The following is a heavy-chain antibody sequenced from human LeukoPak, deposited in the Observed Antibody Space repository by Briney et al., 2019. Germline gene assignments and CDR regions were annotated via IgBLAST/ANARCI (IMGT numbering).Heavy chain of an antibody. Sequence: GGTLRLSCAASGFTFSSYSMNWVRQAPGKGLEWVSYISSSSSTIYYADSVKGRFTISRDNAKNSLYLQMNSPRAEDTAVYYCALLTGMATTSNAFDIWGQGTMVTVYS. V-gene: IGHV3-48*01. J-gene: IGHJ3*02. CDR3: ALLTGMATTSNAFDI. CDR1: GFTFSSYS. CDR2: ISSSSSTI. D-gene: IGHD5-24*01.